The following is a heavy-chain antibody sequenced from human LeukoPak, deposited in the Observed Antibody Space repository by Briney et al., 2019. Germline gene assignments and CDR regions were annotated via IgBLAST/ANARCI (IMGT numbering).Heavy chain of an antibody. CDR2: ISSSSSSYI. V-gene: IGHV3-21*01. D-gene: IGHD3-22*01. CDR1: GFTFSSYS. CDR3: ARGTYYYDSSGYYPFDY. Sequence: GGSLRLSCAASGFTFSSYSMNWVRQAPGKGLEWVSSISSSSSSYIYYADSVKGRFTISGDNAKNSLYLQMNSLRAGDTAVYYCARGTYYYDSSGYYPFDYWGQGTLVTVSS. J-gene: IGHJ4*02.